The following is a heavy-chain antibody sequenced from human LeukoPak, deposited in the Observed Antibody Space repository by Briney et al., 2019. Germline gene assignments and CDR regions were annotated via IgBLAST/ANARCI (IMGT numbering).Heavy chain of an antibody. D-gene: IGHD6-19*01. CDR3: ARADLTPVAGDLNWFDP. CDR1: GFTFSSYA. Sequence: GRSLRLSCAASGFTFSSYAMHWVRQAPGKGLDWVAVISYDGSNKYYADSVKGRFTISRDNSKNTLYLQMNSLRAEDTAVYYCARADLTPVAGDLNWFDPWGQGTLVTVSS. CDR2: ISYDGSNK. V-gene: IGHV3-30-3*01. J-gene: IGHJ5*02.